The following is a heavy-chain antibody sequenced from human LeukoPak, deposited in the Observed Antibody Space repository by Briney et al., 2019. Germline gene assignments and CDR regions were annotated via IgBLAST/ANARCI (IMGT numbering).Heavy chain of an antibody. CDR3: AKDVDCSSTSCYLLYYYYYGMDV. Sequence: PGRSLRLSCAASGFTFSSYGMHWVRQAPGKGLEWVAVISYDGSNKYYADSVKGRFTISRDNSKNTLYLQMNSLRAEDTAVYYCAKDVDCSSTSCYLLYYYYYGMDVWGQGTTVTVSS. D-gene: IGHD2-2*01. J-gene: IGHJ6*02. CDR2: ISYDGSNK. V-gene: IGHV3-30*18. CDR1: GFTFSSYG.